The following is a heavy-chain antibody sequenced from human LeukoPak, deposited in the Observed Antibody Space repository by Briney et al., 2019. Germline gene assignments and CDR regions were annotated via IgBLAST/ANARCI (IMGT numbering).Heavy chain of an antibody. J-gene: IGHJ4*02. D-gene: IGHD5-18*01. CDR3: AKDPWIQLWSPFDY. CDR1: GFTFSSYG. CDR2: ISGSGGST. Sequence: PGGSLRLSCAASGFTFSSYGMSWVRQAPGKGLEWVSAISGSGGSTYYADSVKGRFTISRDNSKNTLYLQMNSLRAEDTAVYYRAKDPWIQLWSPFDYWGQGTLVTVSS. V-gene: IGHV3-23*01.